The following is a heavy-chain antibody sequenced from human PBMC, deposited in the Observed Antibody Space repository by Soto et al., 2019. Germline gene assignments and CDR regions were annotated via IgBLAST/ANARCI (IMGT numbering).Heavy chain of an antibody. Sequence: TGGCLRLSCAGAGCIFSSFAMTWVRKAPGKGLKRASTTRSNGEHTYCADSVKGRFTVSRDNSKNTLFLEMSSLRAEDSAIYYCAKDSKSVSVSAARVYGMDVWGQGTTVTVSS. V-gene: IGHV3-23*01. CDR3: AKDSKSVSVSAARVYGMDV. D-gene: IGHD2-2*01. J-gene: IGHJ6*02. CDR1: GCIFSSFA. CDR2: TRSNGEHT.